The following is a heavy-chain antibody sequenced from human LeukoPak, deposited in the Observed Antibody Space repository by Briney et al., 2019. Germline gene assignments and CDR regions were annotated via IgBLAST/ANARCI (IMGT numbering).Heavy chain of an antibody. J-gene: IGHJ6*02. V-gene: IGHV3-53*01. CDR2: LYSGGYA. Sequence: PGGSLRLSCAASGFSVSSTYMTWVRQAPGKGLEWGSVLYSGGYANYTGSVEGRFTISRNNSKNTLYLQMNSLRADDTALYYCSRAYGNNGMDVWGQGTTVIVSS. CDR1: GFSVSSTY. D-gene: IGHD4-11*01. CDR3: SRAYGNNGMDV.